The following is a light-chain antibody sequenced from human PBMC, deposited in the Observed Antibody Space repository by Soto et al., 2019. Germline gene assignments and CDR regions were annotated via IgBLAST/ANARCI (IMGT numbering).Light chain of an antibody. CDR2: GAS. CDR1: QSVRSNY. V-gene: IGKV3-20*01. J-gene: IGKJ1*01. CDR3: QQYVSAPCT. Sequence: EIVLTQSPGTLSLSPGERATLSCRASQSVRSNYLAWYQQKPGQAPRLLIYGASSRATGIPDRFSGSGSGTDFTLTISRPEPEDSAVYYCQQYVSAPCTFGQGTKVEIK.